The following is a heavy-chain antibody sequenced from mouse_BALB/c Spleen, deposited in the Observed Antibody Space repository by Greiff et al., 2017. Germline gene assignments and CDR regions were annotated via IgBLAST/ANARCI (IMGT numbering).Heavy chain of an antibody. J-gene: IGHJ2*01. Sequence: EVQRVESGAELVRPGALVKLSCKASGFNIKDYYMHWVKQRPEQGLEWIGWIDPENGNTIYDPKFQGKASITADTSSNTAYLQLSSLTSEDTAVYYCASYYGNLLDYWGQGTTLTVSS. CDR3: ASYYGNLLDY. V-gene: IGHV14-1*02. CDR1: GFNIKDYY. D-gene: IGHD2-1*01. CDR2: IDPENGNT.